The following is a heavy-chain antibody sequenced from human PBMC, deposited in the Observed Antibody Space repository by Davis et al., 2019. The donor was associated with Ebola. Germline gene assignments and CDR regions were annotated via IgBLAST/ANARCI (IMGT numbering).Heavy chain of an antibody. Sequence: AASVKVSCKASGYTFTSYAMHWVRQAPGQRLEWMGWINAGNGNTKYSQKFQGRVTITRDTSASTAYMELSSLRSEDTAVYYCARDGGFLVVDDAFDIWGQGTMVTVSS. J-gene: IGHJ3*02. CDR3: ARDGGFLVVDDAFDI. CDR2: INAGNGNT. V-gene: IGHV1-3*01. CDR1: GYTFTSYA. D-gene: IGHD3-22*01.